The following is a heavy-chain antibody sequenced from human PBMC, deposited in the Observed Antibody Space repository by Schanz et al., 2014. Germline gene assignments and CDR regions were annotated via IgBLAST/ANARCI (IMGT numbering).Heavy chain of an antibody. CDR2: ISVYNHNK. D-gene: IGHD3-3*01. J-gene: IGHJ4*02. CDR1: GYIFINSG. V-gene: IGHV1-18*01. Sequence: QVQLVQPGAEVKKPGASVKVSCKASGYIFINSGISWVRQAPGQGLEWMGWISVYNHNKEYDQKFQGRVTMTTDTSTSTAYMALTDLRSDDTAVYYCARDRRFFDRDDLYYFDSWGQGTLVTVSS. CDR3: ARDRRFFDRDDLYYFDS.